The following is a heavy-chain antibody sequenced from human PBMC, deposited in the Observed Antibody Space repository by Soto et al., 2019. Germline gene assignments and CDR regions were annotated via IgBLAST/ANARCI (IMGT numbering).Heavy chain of an antibody. J-gene: IGHJ3*01. CDR2: ISTFNGKT. D-gene: IGHD1-26*01. CDR1: RYTFTSHG. CDR3: ARLLTEGATFREDAFDL. Sequence: QVQLVQSGGDVKTPGASVKVSCTTFRYTFTSHGIAWVRQAPGQGLEWMGWISTFNGKTDYAQKFQGRVTMTADTLTSTVHMELRSLRSDDTAVYYCARLLTEGATFREDAFDLWGPGTKVTVSS. V-gene: IGHV1-18*01.